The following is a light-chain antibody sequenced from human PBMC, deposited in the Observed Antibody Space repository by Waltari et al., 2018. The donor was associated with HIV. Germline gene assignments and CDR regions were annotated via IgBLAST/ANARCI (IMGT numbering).Light chain of an antibody. CDR1: SSAVGAYNY. J-gene: IGLJ2*01. CDR3: SSYADSDTPVV. Sequence: QSALAQPPSASGSAGQSVTISCTGTSSAVGAYNYVSWSQQHPGKSPKLIIYDVTKRPSWVPDRFSGSKSGNTASLTVSGLQGEDEADYYCSSYADSDTPVVFGGGTKLTVL. V-gene: IGLV2-8*01. CDR2: DVT.